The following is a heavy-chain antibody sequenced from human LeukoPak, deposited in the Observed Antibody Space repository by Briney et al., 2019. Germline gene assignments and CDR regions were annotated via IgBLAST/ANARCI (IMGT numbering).Heavy chain of an antibody. CDR2: IRPDGSGK. D-gene: IGHD1-1*01. V-gene: IGHV3-7*01. CDR1: GFPFNTYW. Sequence: GGSLRLSCAASGFPFNTYWMNWVRQAPGKGLEWVAHIRPDGSGKSYVDSVKGRFAISRDNAKNSLYLEMNSLRGEDTAVYYCARLWNPLWGQGILVTVSS. J-gene: IGHJ4*02. CDR3: ARLWNPL.